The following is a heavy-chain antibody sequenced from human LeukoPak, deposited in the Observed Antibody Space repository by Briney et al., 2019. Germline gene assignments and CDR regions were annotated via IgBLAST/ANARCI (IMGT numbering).Heavy chain of an antibody. D-gene: IGHD3-3*02. Sequence: SETLSLTCTVSGGSIRGYYWSCIRQPPGKGLEWIGYIYYTGSTNYNPSLKSRVTISLDTSKNQFSLKLSSVTAADTAVYYCARARNSISDAFDTWGQGAMVTVSS. CDR1: GGSIRGYY. V-gene: IGHV4-59*01. CDR2: IYYTGST. J-gene: IGHJ3*02. CDR3: ARARNSISDAFDT.